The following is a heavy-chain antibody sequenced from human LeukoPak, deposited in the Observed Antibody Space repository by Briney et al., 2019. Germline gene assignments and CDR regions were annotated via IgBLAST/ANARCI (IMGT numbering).Heavy chain of an antibody. D-gene: IGHD3-22*01. CDR3: AKDYSSGYYFDY. V-gene: IGHV3-30*02. Sequence: GGSLRLSCAASGFTFSSYGMHWVRQAPGKGLEWVAFIRYDGSNRHYADSVKCRFTISRDNSMNTLYLQMNSLRAEDTAVYYCAKDYSSGYYFDYWGQGTLVTVSS. CDR1: GFTFSSYG. CDR2: IRYDGSNR. J-gene: IGHJ4*02.